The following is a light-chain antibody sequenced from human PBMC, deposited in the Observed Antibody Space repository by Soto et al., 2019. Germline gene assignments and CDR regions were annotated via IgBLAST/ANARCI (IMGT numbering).Light chain of an antibody. CDR3: QQYCQQYGSSPPSWT. CDR2: GAS. Sequence: ETVLTQSPGTLSLSPGERATLSCRASQTVSSSYLAWYQQKPGQAPRLLIYGASSRATGIPDRFSGSGSGTDVTLTISLLEPEEFAVYYCQQYCQQYGSSPPSWTFGQGTRVEIK. V-gene: IGKV3-20*01. J-gene: IGKJ1*01. CDR1: QTVSSSY.